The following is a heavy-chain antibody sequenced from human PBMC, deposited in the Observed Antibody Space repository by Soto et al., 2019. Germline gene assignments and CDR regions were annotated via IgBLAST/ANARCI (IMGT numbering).Heavy chain of an antibody. D-gene: IGHD1-1*01. J-gene: IGHJ1*01. Sequence: GSLRLSCTASGFTFSNYAMSWVRQAPGRGLEWISSISSSGNYTYYADSVKGRFTISRDNSRNTLYLQMSSLGADDTATYFCERTHWNHQADHWGRGSLVTVSS. CDR3: ERTHWNHQADH. V-gene: IGHV3-23*01. CDR2: ISSSGNYT. CDR1: GFTFSNYA.